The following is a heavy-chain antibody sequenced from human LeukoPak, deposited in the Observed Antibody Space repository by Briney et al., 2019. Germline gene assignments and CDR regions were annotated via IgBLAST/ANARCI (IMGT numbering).Heavy chain of an antibody. V-gene: IGHV6-1*01. CDR2: TYYRSKWYN. D-gene: IGHD3-10*01. CDR3: ARDRQDWVYYGSGSWVNWFDP. J-gene: IGHJ5*02. CDR1: GDSVSSNSAA. Sequence: PSQTLSLTCAISGDSVSSNSAAWNWIRQSPSRGLEWLGRTYYRSKWYNDYAVSVKSRITINPDTSKNQFSLQLNSVTPEDTAVYYCARDRQDWVYYGSGSWVNWFDPWGQGTLVTVSS.